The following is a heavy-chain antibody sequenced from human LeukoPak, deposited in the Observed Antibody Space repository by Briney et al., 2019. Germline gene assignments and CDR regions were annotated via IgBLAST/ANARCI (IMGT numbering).Heavy chain of an antibody. CDR3: ARGGGIVVVPAAMLPAGTWFDP. V-gene: IGHV4-34*01. J-gene: IGHJ5*02. D-gene: IGHD2-2*01. Sequence: SETLSLTCAVYGGSFSGYYWSWIRQPPGKGLEWIGEINHSGSTNYNPSLKSRVTISVDTSKNQFSLKLSSVTAADTAVYYCARGGGIVVVPAAMLPAGTWFDPWGQGTLVTVSS. CDR2: INHSGST. CDR1: GGSFSGYY.